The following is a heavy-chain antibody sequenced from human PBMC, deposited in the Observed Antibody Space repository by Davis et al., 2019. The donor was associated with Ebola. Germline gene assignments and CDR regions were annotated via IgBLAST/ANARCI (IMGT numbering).Heavy chain of an antibody. CDR1: GFTFSSYG. V-gene: IGHV3-30*03. Sequence: GESLKISCAASGFTFSSYGMHWVRQAPGKGLEWVAVISYDGSNKYYADSVKGRFTISRDNSKNTLYLQMNSLRAEDTAVYYCARGGMYSSGWSYGMDVWGQGTTVTVSS. D-gene: IGHD6-19*01. CDR2: ISYDGSNK. CDR3: ARGGMYSSGWSYGMDV. J-gene: IGHJ6*02.